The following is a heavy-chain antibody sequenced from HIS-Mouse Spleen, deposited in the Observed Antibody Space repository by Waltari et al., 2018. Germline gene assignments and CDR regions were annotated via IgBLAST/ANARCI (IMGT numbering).Heavy chain of an antibody. J-gene: IGHJ2*01. CDR3: AREIPYSSSWYDWYFDL. D-gene: IGHD6-13*01. CDR2: IYYSGST. CDR1: GGPISSSSYY. V-gene: IGHV4-39*07. Sequence: QLQLQESGPVLGKPSETLSLTCPVPGGPISSSSYYWGWIRQPPGKGLEWFGSIYYSGSTYYNPSLKSRVTISVDTSKNQFSLKLSSVTAADTAVYYCAREIPYSSSWYDWYFDLWGRGTLVTVSS.